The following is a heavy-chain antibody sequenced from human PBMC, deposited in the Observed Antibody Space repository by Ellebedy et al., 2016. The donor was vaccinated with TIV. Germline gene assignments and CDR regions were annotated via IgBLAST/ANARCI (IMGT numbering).Heavy chain of an antibody. CDR3: ARALGGGHCY. J-gene: IGHJ4*02. CDR1: GFTFSAYW. Sequence: GGSLRLSXAASGFTFSAYWMHWVRQAPGKGLEWVANIKQDGSEKYYVDSVKGRSTISRDNAKNSLYLQMNSLRAEDTAVYYCARALGGGHCYWGQGTLVTVSS. D-gene: IGHD2-21*02. V-gene: IGHV3-7*01. CDR2: IKQDGSEK.